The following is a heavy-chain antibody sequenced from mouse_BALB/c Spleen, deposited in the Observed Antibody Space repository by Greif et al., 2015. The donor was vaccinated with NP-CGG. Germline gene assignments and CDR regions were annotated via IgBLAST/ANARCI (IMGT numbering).Heavy chain of an antibody. V-gene: IGHV1-82*01. Sequence: VKVVESGPELVKPGASVKISCKASGYAFSSSWMNWVKQGPGQGLEWIGRVYPGDGDTNYNGKFKGKATLTADKSSSTAYMQLSSLTSVDSAVYFCARGRWFAYWGQGTLVTVSA. J-gene: IGHJ3*01. CDR3: ARGRWFAY. CDR1: GYAFSSSW. CDR2: VYPGDGDT.